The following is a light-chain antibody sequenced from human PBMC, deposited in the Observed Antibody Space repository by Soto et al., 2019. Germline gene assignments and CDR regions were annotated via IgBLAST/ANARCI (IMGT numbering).Light chain of an antibody. Sequence: QSVLTQPASVSGSPGQSITISCTGTSSDIGAYNFVSWYQQHRGKAPKLMIYDVNIMPSGVSNRFSGSKSGNTASLTISGLQAEDEADYYCTSWKTSTTMMFGGGTKLTVL. V-gene: IGLV2-14*03. J-gene: IGLJ3*02. CDR3: TSWKTSTTMM. CDR1: SSDIGAYNF. CDR2: DVN.